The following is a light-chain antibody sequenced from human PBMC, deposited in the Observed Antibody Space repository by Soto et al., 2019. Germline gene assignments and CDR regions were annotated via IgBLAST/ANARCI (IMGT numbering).Light chain of an antibody. CDR1: SSDVGGYNY. CDR2: EVS. CDR3: SSYAGSNYV. V-gene: IGLV2-8*01. Sequence: QSVLTQPPSASGSPGQSVTISCTGTSSDVGGYNYVSWYQQHPGKAPKLMIYEVSQRPSGVPDRFSGSKSGNTASLTVSGLQAEDGADYYCSSYAGSNYVFGTGTKVTVL. J-gene: IGLJ1*01.